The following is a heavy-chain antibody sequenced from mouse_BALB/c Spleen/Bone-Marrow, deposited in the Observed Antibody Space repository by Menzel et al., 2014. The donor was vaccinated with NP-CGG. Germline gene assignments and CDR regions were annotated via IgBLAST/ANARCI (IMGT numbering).Heavy chain of an antibody. CDR3: ARGVRGYDGFAY. CDR1: GYTFTSYW. CDR2: INPSTGYT. V-gene: IGHV1-7*01. D-gene: IGHD2-2*01. J-gene: IGHJ3*01. Sequence: QVQLQQSGAELAKPGASVKMSCKASGYTFTSYWMHWVKQRPGQGLEWIGYINPSTGYTEYNQKFKDKATLTADESSSTAYMQLSSLTSEDSAVYYCARGVRGYDGFAYWGQGTLVTVSA.